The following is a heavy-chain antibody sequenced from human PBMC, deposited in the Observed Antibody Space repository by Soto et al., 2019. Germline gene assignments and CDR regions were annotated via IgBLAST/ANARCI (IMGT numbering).Heavy chain of an antibody. J-gene: IGHJ4*02. Sequence: PLETLSLTCTVSGGSISSSSYYWGWIRQPPGKGLEWIGSIYYSGSTYYNPSLKSRVTISVDTSKNQFSLKLSSVTAADTAVYYCARRVGDADFDYWGQGTLVNVSS. D-gene: IGHD1-26*01. CDR2: IYYSGST. V-gene: IGHV4-39*01. CDR3: ARRVGDADFDY. CDR1: GGSISSSSYY.